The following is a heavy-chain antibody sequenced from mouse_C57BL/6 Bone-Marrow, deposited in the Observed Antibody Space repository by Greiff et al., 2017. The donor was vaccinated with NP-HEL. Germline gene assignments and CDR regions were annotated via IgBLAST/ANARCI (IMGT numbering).Heavy chain of an antibody. CDR1: GYTFTSYG. D-gene: IGHD3-2*02. CDR2: IYPRSGNT. CDR3: ARALDSSGYVGAMGG. J-gene: IGHJ4*01. Sequence: QVQLKESGAELARPGASVKLSCKASGYTFTSYGISWVKQRPGQGLEWIGEIYPRSGNTYYNEKFKGKATLTADKSSSTAYMELRSLTSEDSAVYFCARALDSSGYVGAMGGWGQGTSVTASS. V-gene: IGHV1-81*01.